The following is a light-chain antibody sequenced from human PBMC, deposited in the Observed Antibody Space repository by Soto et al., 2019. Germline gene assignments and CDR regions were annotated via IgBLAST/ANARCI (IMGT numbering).Light chain of an antibody. CDR2: DVS. CDR3: ISYTSSSTLGV. J-gene: IGLJ2*01. Sequence: QSVLTQPASVSGSPGQSITMSCTGTSSDVGGYNYVSWYQQHPGKAPKLMIYDVSNRPSGVSNRFSGSKSGNTASLTISGLQAEDEADYYCISYTSSSTLGVFGGGTKVTVL. V-gene: IGLV2-14*01. CDR1: SSDVGGYNY.